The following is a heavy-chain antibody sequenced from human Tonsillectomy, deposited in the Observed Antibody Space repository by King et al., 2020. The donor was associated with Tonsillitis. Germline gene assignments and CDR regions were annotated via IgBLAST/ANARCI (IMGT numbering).Heavy chain of an antibody. CDR3: AHGRYSSGWVASVWLDH. CDR1: GFSLSTSGVG. Sequence: TLKESGPTLVKPTQTLTLTCTFSGFSLSTSGVGVGWIRQPPGKALEWLALIYWNDDKRYSPSLKSRLTITKDTSKNQVVLTMTNMDPVDTATYYCAHGRYSSGWVASVWLDHWGQGTLVTVSS. V-gene: IGHV2-5*01. CDR2: IYWNDDK. D-gene: IGHD6-19*01. J-gene: IGHJ5*02.